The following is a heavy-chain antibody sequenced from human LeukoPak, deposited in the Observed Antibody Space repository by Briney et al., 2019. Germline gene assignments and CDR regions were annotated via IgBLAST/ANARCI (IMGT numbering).Heavy chain of an antibody. Sequence: GGSLRLSCAASGFTFSNYWMHWVRQVPGKGLVWVSGMDSVGNSRNYADAVKGRFTISRDNAKNTMYLQMNSLRVEDTAVYYCGRGKLPGTVTDWGQGTPVTVSS. CDR3: GRGKLPGTVTD. CDR2: MDSVGNSR. V-gene: IGHV3-74*01. J-gene: IGHJ4*02. D-gene: IGHD4-17*01. CDR1: GFTFSNYW.